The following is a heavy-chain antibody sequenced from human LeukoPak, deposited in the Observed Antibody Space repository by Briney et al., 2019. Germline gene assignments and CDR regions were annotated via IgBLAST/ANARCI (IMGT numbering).Heavy chain of an antibody. V-gene: IGHV3-7*03. CDR1: GFTVNSNY. CDR3: AREKNDIVVTSYFFDY. J-gene: IGHJ4*02. CDR2: IKQDGSEK. D-gene: IGHD5-12*01. Sequence: TGGSLRLSCAASGFTVNSNYMNWVRQAPGKGLEWVANIKQDGSEKYYVDSVKGRFTISRDNAKNSVYLQMNSLRAEDTAVYFCAREKNDIVVTSYFFDYWGQGILVTVSS.